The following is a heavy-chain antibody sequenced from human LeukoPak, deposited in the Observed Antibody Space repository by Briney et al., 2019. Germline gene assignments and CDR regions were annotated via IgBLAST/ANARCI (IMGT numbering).Heavy chain of an antibody. D-gene: IGHD3-22*01. J-gene: IGHJ3*02. V-gene: IGHV1-2*02. Sequence: GASVKVSCKASGYTFTGYYMHWVRQAPGQGLEWMGWINPNSGGTNYAQKFQGRVTMTRDTSISTAYMELSSLRSDDTAVYYCASLYYYDSSDAFDIWGQGTMVTVSS. CDR2: INPNSGGT. CDR3: ASLYYYDSSDAFDI. CDR1: GYTFTGYY.